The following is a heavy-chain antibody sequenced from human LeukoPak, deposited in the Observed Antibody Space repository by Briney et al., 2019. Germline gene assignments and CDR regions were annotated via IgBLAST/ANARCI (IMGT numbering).Heavy chain of an antibody. Sequence: GASVKVSCKASGYTFTSHAIHWVRQAPGQRLEWMGWINAGNGNTKYSQKFQGRVIITRDTSASTAYMELSSLKPEDTAVYYCARAEGSGWGFDHWGQGTLVTVSS. CDR2: INAGNGNT. CDR1: GYTFTSHA. CDR3: ARAEGSGWGFDH. J-gene: IGHJ4*02. V-gene: IGHV1-3*01. D-gene: IGHD6-19*01.